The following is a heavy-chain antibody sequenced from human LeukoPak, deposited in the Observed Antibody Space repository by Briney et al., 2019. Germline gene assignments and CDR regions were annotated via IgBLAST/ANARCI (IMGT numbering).Heavy chain of an antibody. J-gene: IGHJ4*02. CDR3: AKVGYSYGLSTFLDY. CDR1: GFTFSSYG. V-gene: IGHV3-30*18. Sequence: PGRSLRLSCAASGFTFSSYGMHWVRQAPGKGLEWVAVISYDGSNKYYADSVKGRSTTSRDNSKNTLYLQMNSLRAEDTAVYYCAKVGYSYGLSTFLDYWGQGTLVTVSS. D-gene: IGHD5-18*01. CDR2: ISYDGSNK.